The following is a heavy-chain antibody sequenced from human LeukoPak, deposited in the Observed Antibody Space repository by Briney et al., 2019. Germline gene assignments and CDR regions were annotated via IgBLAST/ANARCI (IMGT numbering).Heavy chain of an antibody. V-gene: IGHV4-59*08. CDR2: IHYNGRT. D-gene: IGHD3-10*01. CDR1: GDSSSSYY. Sequence: SETLSLTCTVSGDSSSSYYWSWIRQPPGKGLEWIAYIHYNGRTNYNPSLKSRVVISVDTSKKQFSLKLTSVTAADTAIYYCARHRKYGSGGFQDNFDYWGQGTLLTVSS. CDR3: ARHRKYGSGGFQDNFDY. J-gene: IGHJ4*02.